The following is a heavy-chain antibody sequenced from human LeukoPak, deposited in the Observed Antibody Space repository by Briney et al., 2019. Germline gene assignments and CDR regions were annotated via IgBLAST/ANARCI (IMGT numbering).Heavy chain of an antibody. CDR2: INHSGST. D-gene: IGHD6-13*01. CDR3: ARHRLPIYSSSWDY. V-gene: IGHV4-34*01. J-gene: IGHJ4*02. CDR1: GGSFSGYY. Sequence: SETLSLTCAVYGGSFSGYYWSWIRQPPGKGLEWIGEINHSGSTNYNPSLKSRVTISVDTSKNQFSLKLSSVTAADTAVYYCARHRLPIYSSSWDYWGQGTLVTVSS.